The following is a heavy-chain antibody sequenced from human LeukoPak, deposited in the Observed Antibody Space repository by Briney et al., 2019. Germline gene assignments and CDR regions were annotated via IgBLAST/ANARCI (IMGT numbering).Heavy chain of an antibody. V-gene: IGHV3-23*01. D-gene: IGHD3-3*01. CDR2: ISGSGGST. J-gene: IGHJ4*02. CDR1: GFTFSSYA. Sequence: GGSLRLSCAASGFTFSSYAMSWVRQAPGKGLEWVSAISGSGGSTYYADSVKGRFTISRDNSKNTLYLQMNSLRAGDTAVYYCAKVDDFWSGYFDYWGQGTLVTVSS. CDR3: AKVDDFWSGYFDY.